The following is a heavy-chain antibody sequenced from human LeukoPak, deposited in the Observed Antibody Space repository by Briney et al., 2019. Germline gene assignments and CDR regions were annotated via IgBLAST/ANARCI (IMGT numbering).Heavy chain of an antibody. CDR2: IYYSGST. Sequence: SETLSLTCAVSGGSISSSNWWSWVRQPPGKGLEWIGYIYYSGSTNYNPSLKSRVTISVDTSKNQFSLKLSSVTAADTAVYYCARVSYYYDSSGYYLNWFDPWGQGTLVTVSS. CDR1: GGSISSSNW. V-gene: IGHV4-4*02. CDR3: ARVSYYYDSSGYYLNWFDP. D-gene: IGHD3-22*01. J-gene: IGHJ5*02.